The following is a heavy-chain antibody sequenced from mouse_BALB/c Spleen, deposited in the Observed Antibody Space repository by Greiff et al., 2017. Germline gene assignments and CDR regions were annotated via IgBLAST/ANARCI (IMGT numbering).Heavy chain of an antibody. J-gene: IGHJ4*01. D-gene: IGHD2-14*01. CDR2: ISYDGSN. V-gene: IGHV3-6*02. CDR1: GYSITSGYY. Sequence: EVQVVESGPGLVKPSQSLSLTCSVTGYSITSGYYWNWIRQFPGNKLEWMGYISYDGSNNYNPSLKNRISITRDTSKNQFFLKLNSVTTEDTATYYCASTSIGDAMDYWGQGTSVTVSS. CDR3: ASTSIGDAMDY.